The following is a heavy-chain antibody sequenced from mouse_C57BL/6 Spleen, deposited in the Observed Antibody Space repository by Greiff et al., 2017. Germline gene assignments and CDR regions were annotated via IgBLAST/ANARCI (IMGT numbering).Heavy chain of an antibody. Sequence: EVMLVESGGDLVKPGGSLKLSCAASGFTFSSYGMSWVRQTPDKRLEWVATISSGGSYTYYPDSVKGRFTISRDNAKNTLYLQMSSLKSEDTAMYYCARGFITTDYFDYRGQGTTLTVSS. V-gene: IGHV5-6*02. CDR3: ARGFITTDYFDY. J-gene: IGHJ2*01. CDR2: ISSGGSYT. CDR1: GFTFSSYG. D-gene: IGHD1-1*01.